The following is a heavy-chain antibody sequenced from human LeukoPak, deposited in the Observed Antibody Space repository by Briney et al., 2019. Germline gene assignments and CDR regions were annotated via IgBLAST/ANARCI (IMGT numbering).Heavy chain of an antibody. D-gene: IGHD3-16*01. J-gene: IGHJ4*02. Sequence: GGSLRLSCAASGFTFSSYAMSWVRQAPGKGLEWVSGISGSGGRGGNTYYADSMKGRFTISRDNSKNTLYLQMNSLRADDTAVYYCASWGRGATSHPNADYWGQGTLVTVSS. CDR1: GFTFSSYA. V-gene: IGHV3-23*01. CDR2: ISGSGGRGGNT. CDR3: ASWGRGATSHPNADY.